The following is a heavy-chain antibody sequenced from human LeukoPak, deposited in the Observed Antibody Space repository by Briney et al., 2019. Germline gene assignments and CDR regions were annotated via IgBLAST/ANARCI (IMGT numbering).Heavy chain of an antibody. CDR2: IHYSGST. Sequence: SQTLSLTCTVSGGSISSGDYYWSWIRQPPGKGLEWMGFIHYSGSTYYNPFLKSRVTISVNMSKNQLSLKVSSVTAADTAVYYCARDGRYCSGGNCYSKDYWGQGTLVTVSS. CDR3: ARDGRYCSGGNCYSKDY. CDR1: GGSISSGDYY. D-gene: IGHD2-15*01. V-gene: IGHV4-30-4*01. J-gene: IGHJ4*02.